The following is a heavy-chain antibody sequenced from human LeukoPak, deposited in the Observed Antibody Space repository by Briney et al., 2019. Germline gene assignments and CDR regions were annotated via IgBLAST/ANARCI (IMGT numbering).Heavy chain of an antibody. Sequence: GESLKISCKASGYSFTNHWIGWVRQMPGKGLEWMGIIYPGDSDTRYSPSFQGQVTISADKSISTDYPQWSSLKASDTAMYYCATPYPREYCSSTTCYFNYWGQGTLVTVSS. V-gene: IGHV5-51*01. CDR1: GYSFTNHW. D-gene: IGHD2-2*01. CDR2: IYPGDSDT. J-gene: IGHJ4*02. CDR3: ATPYPREYCSSTTCYFNY.